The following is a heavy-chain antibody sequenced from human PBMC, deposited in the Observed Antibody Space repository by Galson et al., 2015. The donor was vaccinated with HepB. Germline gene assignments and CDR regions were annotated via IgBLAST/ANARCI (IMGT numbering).Heavy chain of an antibody. Sequence: SLRLSCAASGFTVNTNSMTWVRQAPGKGLEWVSVIYTGGNTDYEDSVKGRFTIFRDRSRNTVYLQMNSLRSEDTAVYYCAREGGSPPGAFDIWGQGTRVTVSS. CDR2: IYTGGNT. CDR3: AREGGSPPGAFDI. D-gene: IGHD1-26*01. V-gene: IGHV3-66*01. J-gene: IGHJ3*02. CDR1: GFTVNTNS.